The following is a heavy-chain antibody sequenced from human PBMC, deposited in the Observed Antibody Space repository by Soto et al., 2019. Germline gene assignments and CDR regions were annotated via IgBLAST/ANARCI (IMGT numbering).Heavy chain of an antibody. D-gene: IGHD5-18*01. Sequence: QVQLVESGGGVVQPGRSLRLSCAASGFTFSSYAMHWVRQAPGKGLEWVAVISYDGSNKYYADSVKGRFTIPRDNSKNTPYLKMNSLRTEDTAVHYCESSQTGVTPSRWSQGTLLTVSS. J-gene: IGHJ4*02. CDR1: GFTFSSYA. V-gene: IGHV3-30-3*01. CDR3: ESSQTGVTPSR. CDR2: ISYDGSNK.